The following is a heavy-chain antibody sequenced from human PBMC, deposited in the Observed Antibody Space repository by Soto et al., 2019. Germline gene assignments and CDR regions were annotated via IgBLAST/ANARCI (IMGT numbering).Heavy chain of an antibody. J-gene: IGHJ2*01. V-gene: IGHV3-23*01. CDR3: AKEGHSSSWFFNWXFDR. CDR2: ISGSGGST. D-gene: IGHD6-13*01. Sequence: PGGSLRLACAASGFTFSSYAMSWVRQPPGKGLEWVSGISGSGGSTYYADSVKGRFTISRDNSKNTLYLQMNFLRAEDTAVYYCAKEGHSSSWFFNWXFDRWARGTLVTVSS. CDR1: GFTFSSYA.